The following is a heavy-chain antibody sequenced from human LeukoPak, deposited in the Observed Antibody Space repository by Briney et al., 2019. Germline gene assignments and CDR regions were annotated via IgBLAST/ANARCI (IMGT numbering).Heavy chain of an antibody. Sequence: SETLSLTCAVYGGSLSGYYWSWIRQPPGKGLEWIGEINHSGSTNYNPSLKSRVTISVDTSKNQFSLKLSSVTAADTAVYYCARGLHFDRGAVAIYWGQGTIVTVSS. CDR3: ARGLHFDRGAVAIY. J-gene: IGHJ4*02. V-gene: IGHV4-34*01. D-gene: IGHD6-19*01. CDR1: GGSLSGYY. CDR2: INHSGST.